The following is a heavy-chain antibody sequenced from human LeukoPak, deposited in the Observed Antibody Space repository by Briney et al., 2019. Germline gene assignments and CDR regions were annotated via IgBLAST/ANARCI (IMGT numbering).Heavy chain of an antibody. CDR1: GFTVSNNY. Sequence: GGSLRLSCAASGFTVSNNYMSRVRQAPGKGLEWVSVIYSGGSTYYADSVKGRFTISRDNSKNTLYLQMNSLRAEDTAVYYCARLPGGRYYYGMDVRGKGTTVTVSS. CDR3: ARLPGGRYYYGMDV. V-gene: IGHV3-53*01. J-gene: IGHJ6*04. CDR2: IYSGGST. D-gene: IGHD2-15*01.